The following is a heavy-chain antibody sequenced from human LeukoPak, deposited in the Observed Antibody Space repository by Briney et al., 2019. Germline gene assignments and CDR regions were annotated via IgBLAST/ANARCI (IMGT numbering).Heavy chain of an antibody. J-gene: IGHJ3*02. CDR2: ISYDGSNK. V-gene: IGHV3-30*03. CDR1: GFTFSRFG. D-gene: IGHD3-22*01. CDR3: TTDPEVVAAFDI. Sequence: PGRSLRLSCAASGFTFSRFGMHWVRQAPGKGVEWVAVISYDGSNKYYTDSVKGRFTISRDNSKNTLYLQMNSLRAEDTAVYYCTTDPEVVAAFDIWGQGTMVTVSS.